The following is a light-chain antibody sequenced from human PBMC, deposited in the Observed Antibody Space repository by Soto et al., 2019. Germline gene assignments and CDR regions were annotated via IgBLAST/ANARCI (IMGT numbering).Light chain of an antibody. CDR1: QSVISD. CDR2: GAS. V-gene: IGKV3-15*01. Sequence: EIVMTQSPATLSASPGETVTLSCRASQSVISDLAWYQQKSGQSPRLLIYGASTRATGIPARISSSGFGTEFTLTISSLESEDFSVYVCQQYNDWPRTFGQGTRVDIK. J-gene: IGKJ1*01. CDR3: QQYNDWPRT.